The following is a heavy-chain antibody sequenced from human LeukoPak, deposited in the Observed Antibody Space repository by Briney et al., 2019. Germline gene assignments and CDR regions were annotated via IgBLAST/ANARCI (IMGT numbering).Heavy chain of an antibody. D-gene: IGHD2-15*01. Sequence: SETLSLTCTVSGGSMSSYYWNWIRQPAGKGLEWIGRIYTSGSTNYNPSLKSRVTISVDTSKNQFSLKLSSVTAADTAVYYCARGRGCSGGSCYSAKAYYYYYMDVWGKGTTVTISS. V-gene: IGHV4-4*07. CDR1: GGSMSSYY. CDR2: IYTSGST. CDR3: ARGRGCSGGSCYSAKAYYYYYMDV. J-gene: IGHJ6*03.